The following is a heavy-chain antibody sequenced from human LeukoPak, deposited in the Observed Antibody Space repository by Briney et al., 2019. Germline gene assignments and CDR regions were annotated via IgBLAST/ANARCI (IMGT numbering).Heavy chain of an antibody. D-gene: IGHD3-3*02. CDR1: GGSFSGYY. CDR3: ARDLPSDPLV. Sequence: SETLSLTCAVYGGSFSGYYWSWIRQPPGKGLEWIGEINHSGSTNYNPSLKSRVTISVDTSKNQFSLKLSSVTAADTAVYYCARDLPSDPLVWGQGTLVTVSS. V-gene: IGHV4-34*01. CDR2: INHSGST. J-gene: IGHJ4*02.